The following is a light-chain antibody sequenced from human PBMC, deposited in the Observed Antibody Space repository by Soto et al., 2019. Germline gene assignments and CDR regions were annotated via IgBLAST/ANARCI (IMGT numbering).Light chain of an antibody. V-gene: IGLV2-14*01. CDR2: DVS. CDR1: SSDVGGYNY. Sequence: QSVLTQPASVSESPGQPITISCTGTSSDVGGYNYVSWYQQHPGKAPKLMIYDVSNRPSGVSSRFSGSKSGNTASLTISGLQAEDEADYYCCSYTSSSTYVFGTGTKVTVL. CDR3: CSYTSSSTYV. J-gene: IGLJ1*01.